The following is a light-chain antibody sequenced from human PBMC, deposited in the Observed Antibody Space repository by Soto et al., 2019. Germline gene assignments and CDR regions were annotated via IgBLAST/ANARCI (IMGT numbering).Light chain of an antibody. J-gene: IGLJ3*02. CDR3: AAWDDSLNGWV. V-gene: IGLV1-44*01. CDR1: SSNIGSNT. Sequence: QSVLPQPPSASGTPGQRVTISCSGSSSNIGSNTVNWYQQLPGTAPKLLIYSNNQRPSWVPDRFSGSKSGTSASLAISGLQSEDEADYYCAAWDDSLNGWVFGGGTKLTVL. CDR2: SNN.